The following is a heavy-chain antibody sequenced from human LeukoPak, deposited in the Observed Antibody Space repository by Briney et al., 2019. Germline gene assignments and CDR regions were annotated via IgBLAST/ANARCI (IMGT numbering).Heavy chain of an antibody. CDR2: INTNTGNP. J-gene: IGHJ6*02. CDR3: ARGFTIFGVVVNYYYYYGMDV. V-gene: IGHV7-4-1*02. CDR1: GYTFTSYA. D-gene: IGHD3-3*01. Sequence: ASVNVSCKASGYTFTSYAMNWVRQAPGQGLEWMGWINTNTGNPTYAQGFTGRFVFSLDTSVSTAYLQISSLKAEDTAVYYCARGFTIFGVVVNYYYYYGMDVWGQGTTVTVSS.